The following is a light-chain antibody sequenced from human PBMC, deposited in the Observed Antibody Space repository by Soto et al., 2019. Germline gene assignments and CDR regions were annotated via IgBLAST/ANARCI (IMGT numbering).Light chain of an antibody. V-gene: IGKV1-33*01. CDR2: DAS. CDR1: QDIRNY. J-gene: IGKJ5*01. Sequence: DIQMTQSRSSLSASVGDRVTITCQASQDIRNYLNWYQQKPGKAPKLLIYDASTLEVGAPSRFSGSGSGTDFTFTISSLQPEDIATYYCQHYDSLPPITFGQGTRLEIK. CDR3: QHYDSLPPIT.